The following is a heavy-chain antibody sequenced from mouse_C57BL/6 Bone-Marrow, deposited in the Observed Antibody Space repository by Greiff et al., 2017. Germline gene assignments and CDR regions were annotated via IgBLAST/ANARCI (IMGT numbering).Heavy chain of an antibody. CDR3: TRYYYGWYFDV. V-gene: IGHV1-15*01. D-gene: IGHD2-1*01. CDR2: IDPETGG. Sequence: QVQLKQPGAELVRPGASVTLSCKASGYTFTDYEMHWVKQTPVHGLEWIGAIDPETGGTADKSSSTAYMELRSLTSEDSAVYYCTRYYYGWYFDVWGTGTTVTVSS. J-gene: IGHJ1*03. CDR1: GYTFTDYE.